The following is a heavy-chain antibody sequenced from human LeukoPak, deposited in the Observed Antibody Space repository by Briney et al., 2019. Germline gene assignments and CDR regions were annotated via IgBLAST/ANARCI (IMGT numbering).Heavy chain of an antibody. J-gene: IGHJ4*02. D-gene: IGHD3-22*01. V-gene: IGHV3-23*01. CDR1: GFAFSDYG. Sequence: GGSLRLSCAASGFAFSDYGMSWVRQTPGKGLEWVSVISGNGNTTYYADSVKGRFTLSRDNSKNTVFLEMTSLSAADTAVYDCAKVAPWDHFYTNGYYSRFFFDSWGQGTLVTVSS. CDR2: ISGNGNTT. CDR3: AKVAPWDHFYTNGYYSRFFFDS.